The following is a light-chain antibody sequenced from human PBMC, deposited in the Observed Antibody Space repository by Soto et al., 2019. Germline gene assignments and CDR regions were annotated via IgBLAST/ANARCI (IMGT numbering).Light chain of an antibody. J-gene: IGLJ2*01. CDR1: TSNIGACYD. CDR3: QSYDSSLSGDV. V-gene: IGLV1-40*01. Sequence: QSVLTQPPSVSGAPGQTVTISCTGTTSNIGACYDVHWYQQLPGTAPKLLIYADNNRPSGVPDRFSDASSGTSASLAITGVQAEDEADYYCQSYDSSLSGDVFGGGTKLTVL. CDR2: ADN.